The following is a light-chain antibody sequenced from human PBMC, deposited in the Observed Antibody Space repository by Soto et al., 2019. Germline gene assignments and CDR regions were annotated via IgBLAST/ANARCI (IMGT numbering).Light chain of an antibody. Sequence: QAVVTQPPSVSGAPGQRVTISCTGSSSNIGARYDVHWYQQLPGTAPKLLIYGNNNRPSGVPDRFSASKSGTSASLAITGLQAEDEADYYCQSYDSSLNGFYVFGTGTKLTVL. V-gene: IGLV1-40*01. J-gene: IGLJ1*01. CDR1: SSNIGARYD. CDR2: GNN. CDR3: QSYDSSLNGFYV.